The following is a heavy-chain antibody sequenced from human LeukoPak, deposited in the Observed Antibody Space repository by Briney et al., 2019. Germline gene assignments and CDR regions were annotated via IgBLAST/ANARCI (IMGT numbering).Heavy chain of an antibody. J-gene: IGHJ3*02. CDR1: GGSFSGYY. V-gene: IGHV4-34*01. CDR3: ARTSRPGYYDSLARAFDI. CDR2: INHSGST. Sequence: PSETLSLTCAVYGGSFSGYYWSWIRRPPGKGLEWIGEINHSGSTNYNPSLKSRVTISVDTSKNQFSLKLSSVTAADTAVYYCARTSRPGYYDSLARAFDIWGQGTMVTVSS. D-gene: IGHD3-22*01.